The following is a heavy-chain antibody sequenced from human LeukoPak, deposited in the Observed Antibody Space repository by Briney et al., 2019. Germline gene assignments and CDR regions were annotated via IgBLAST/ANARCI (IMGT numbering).Heavy chain of an antibody. V-gene: IGHV3-33*01. Sequence: GGSLRLSCAASGFTFSSYGMHWVRQAPGKGLEWVAVIWYDGSNKYYADSVKGRLTISRDNSKNTLYLQMNSLRAEDTAVYYCARELYRSSWCFDYWGQGTLVTVSS. J-gene: IGHJ4*02. CDR2: IWYDGSNK. CDR1: GFTFSSYG. CDR3: ARELYRSSWCFDY. D-gene: IGHD6-13*01.